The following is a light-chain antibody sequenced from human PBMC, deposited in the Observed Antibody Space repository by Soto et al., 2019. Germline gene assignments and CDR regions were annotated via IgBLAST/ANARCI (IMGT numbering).Light chain of an antibody. CDR3: QQYHSSPLFS. CDR1: QSVSSSY. Sequence: EIVLTQSPGTLSLSPGERATLSCRASQSVSSSYLAWYQQKPGQAPRLLIYGASIRATGIPDRFSGSGSGTDVGLTISRLEPEDVAVYYCQQYHSSPLFSFGPGTKVDIK. V-gene: IGKV3-20*01. J-gene: IGKJ3*01. CDR2: GAS.